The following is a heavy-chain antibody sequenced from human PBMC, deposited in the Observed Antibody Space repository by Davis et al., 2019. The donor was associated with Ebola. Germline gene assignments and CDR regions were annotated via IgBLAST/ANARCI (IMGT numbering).Heavy chain of an antibody. CDR3: ATTLEFTSGELYRRYGMYV. J-gene: IGHJ6*02. D-gene: IGHD3-10*01. CDR1: GGTFRTFA. Sequence: SVKVSCKASGGTFRTFAFSWVRQAPGQGPEWMGGIIPMFGPPNYAQKFHDRVTITAEEFTSTVYMELSGLSSEDTAVYYCATTLEFTSGELYRRYGMYVWGQGTTVNVFS. V-gene: IGHV1-69*13. CDR2: IIPMFGPP.